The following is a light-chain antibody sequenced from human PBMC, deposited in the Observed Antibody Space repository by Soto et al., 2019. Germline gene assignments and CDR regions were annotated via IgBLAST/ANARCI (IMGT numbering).Light chain of an antibody. Sequence: EIVLTQSPGTLSLSPGERATLSCRASQSVSSSYLAWYQQKPGQAPRLLIYGASSRATGIPDRLSGSGSGTVFTIVNSKPETEDFAVDYCKQYGSSPRYTFGQGTKLEIK. CDR3: KQYGSSPRYT. V-gene: IGKV3-20*01. CDR2: GAS. J-gene: IGKJ2*01. CDR1: QSVSSSY.